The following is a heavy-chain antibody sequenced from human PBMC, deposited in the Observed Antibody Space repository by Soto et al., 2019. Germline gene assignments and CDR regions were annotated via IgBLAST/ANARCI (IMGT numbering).Heavy chain of an antibody. CDR3: ARVPTCCTNGVGYLFWYFDL. CDR2: IYSGGST. J-gene: IGHJ2*01. D-gene: IGHD2-8*01. Sequence: EVQLVESGGGLVQPGGSLRLSCAASGFTVSSNYMSWVRQAPGKGLEWVSVIYSGGSTYYADSVKGRFTISRDNSKNRLYLQVNSLRAEDTAVYYCARVPTCCTNGVGYLFWYFDLWGRGTLVTVSS. V-gene: IGHV3-66*01. CDR1: GFTVSSNY.